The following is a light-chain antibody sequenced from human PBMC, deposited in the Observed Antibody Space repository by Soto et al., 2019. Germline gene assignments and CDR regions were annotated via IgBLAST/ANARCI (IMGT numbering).Light chain of an antibody. CDR3: QQYDNLPLT. CDR2: TAS. Sequence: DIQMTQSPSSLSASVGDRVTITCRASQNIATYLNWYQQTPGKAPKLLIYTASNLETGVPSRFSGSGSGTDFTFTISSLQPEDIATYYCQQYDNLPLTFGGGTKVEIK. J-gene: IGKJ4*01. V-gene: IGKV1-33*01. CDR1: QNIATY.